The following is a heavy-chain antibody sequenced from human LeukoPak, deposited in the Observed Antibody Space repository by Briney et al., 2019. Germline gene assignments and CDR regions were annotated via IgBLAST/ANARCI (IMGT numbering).Heavy chain of an antibody. CDR2: FYYSGST. Sequence: SETLSLTCTVSGGSISSYYWSWLRQPPGKGLEWIGFFYYSGSTNYNPSLKSRVTMSIDTSKNQFSLRLTSVTAADTAVYYCARGERGNWFDPWGQGTLVTVSS. V-gene: IGHV4-59*08. CDR1: GGSISSYY. J-gene: IGHJ5*02. CDR3: ARGERGNWFDP. D-gene: IGHD3-10*01.